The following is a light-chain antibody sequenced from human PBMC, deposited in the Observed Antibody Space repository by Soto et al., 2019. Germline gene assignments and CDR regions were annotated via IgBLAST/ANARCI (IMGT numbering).Light chain of an antibody. CDR1: QGVGIS. V-gene: IGKV1-9*01. J-gene: IGKJ4*01. CDR2: EAS. CDR3: QQFLHYPLT. Sequence: DVRLTQSPSFLSASVGDTVVITCRARQGVGISLAWYQQKPGKAPRLLISEASTLPSGVPSRFSGSGSGTDFTLTITSLQPEDFEIYYCQQFLHYPLTFGGGTKVEI.